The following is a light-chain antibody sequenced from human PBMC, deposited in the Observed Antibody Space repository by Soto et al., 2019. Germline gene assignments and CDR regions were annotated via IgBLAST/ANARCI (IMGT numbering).Light chain of an antibody. CDR1: QSVSSSY. J-gene: IGKJ4*01. CDR3: QQYGSSPPRLT. CDR2: GAS. Sequence: EIVLTQSPGTLSLSPGERATLSCRSSQSVSSSYLAWYHQKPGQAPRLLIYGASTRATGIPARFSGSGSGTDFTLTISRLEPEDFAVYYCQQYGSSPPRLTFGGGTKVDIK. V-gene: IGKV3-20*01.